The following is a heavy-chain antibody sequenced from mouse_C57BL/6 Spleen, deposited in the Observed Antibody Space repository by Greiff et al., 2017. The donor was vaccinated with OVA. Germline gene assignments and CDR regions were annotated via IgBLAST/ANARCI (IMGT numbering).Heavy chain of an antibody. Sequence: QVQLQQSGAELVRPGSSVKLSCKASGYTFTSYWMHWVKQRPIQGLEWIGNIDPSDSETHYNQKFKDKATLTVDKSSSTAYMQLSSLTSEDSAVYYCARGGGPPFAYWGQGTLVTVSA. CDR2: IDPSDSET. CDR3: ARGGGPPFAY. CDR1: GYTFTSYW. D-gene: IGHD1-1*02. J-gene: IGHJ3*01. V-gene: IGHV1-52*01.